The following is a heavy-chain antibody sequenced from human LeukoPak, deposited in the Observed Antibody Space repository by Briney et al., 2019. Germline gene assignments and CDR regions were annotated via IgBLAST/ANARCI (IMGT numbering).Heavy chain of an antibody. J-gene: IGHJ6*03. V-gene: IGHV3-30*04. D-gene: IGHD3-10*01. CDR3: ARVSGPGDYYYYYMDV. CDR2: ISYDGSNK. CDR1: GFTFSSYA. Sequence: GRSLRLSCAASGFTFSSYAMHWVRQAPGKGLEWVAVISYDGSNKYYADSVKSRFTISRDNSKNTLYLQMNSLRAEDTAVYYCARVSGPGDYYYYYMDVWGKGTTVTVSS.